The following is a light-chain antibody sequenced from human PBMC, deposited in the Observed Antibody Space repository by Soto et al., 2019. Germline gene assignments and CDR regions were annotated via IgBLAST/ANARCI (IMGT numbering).Light chain of an antibody. V-gene: IGKV1-39*01. Sequence: DIQMTQSPSSLSASVGDRVTITCRATQGISIYLAWYQQKPGKVPKLLIYAASTLQSGVPSRFRGSGSGTDFTLTINSLQPEDFASYYCQQSYSTPITFGQGTRLEIK. CDR2: AAS. CDR3: QQSYSTPIT. J-gene: IGKJ5*01. CDR1: QGISIY.